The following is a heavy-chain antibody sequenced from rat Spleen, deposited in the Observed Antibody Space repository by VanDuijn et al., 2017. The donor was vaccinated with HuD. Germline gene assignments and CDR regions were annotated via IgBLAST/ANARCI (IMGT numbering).Heavy chain of an antibody. D-gene: IGHD2-2*01. V-gene: IGHV2-1*01. Sequence: QVQLKESGPGLVQPSQTLSLTCTVSGFSLISNTVHWVRQPPGKGLEWMGGIWGDGSTDYNSALKSRLSISRDTSKSQVFLKMNSLQTEDTAMYFCASLSTGIPLDYWYFDFWGPGTMVTVSS. CDR3: ASLSTGIPLDYWYFDF. CDR1: GFSLISNT. J-gene: IGHJ1*01. CDR2: IWGDGST.